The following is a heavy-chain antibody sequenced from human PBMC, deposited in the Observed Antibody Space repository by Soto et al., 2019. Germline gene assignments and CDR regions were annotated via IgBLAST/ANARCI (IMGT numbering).Heavy chain of an antibody. V-gene: IGHV1-46*01. CDR2: INPSGGST. CDR3: ARADGGNSRRFDY. D-gene: IGHD2-21*02. J-gene: IGHJ4*02. CDR1: GYTFTSYY. Sequence: QVQLVQSGAEVKKPGASVKVSCKASGYTFTSYYMHWVRQAPGQGLAWMGIINPSGGSTSNAQKFQGIVTMTRDTSTSTVYMELSSLRSEDTAVYYCARADGGNSRRFDYWGQGTLVTVSS.